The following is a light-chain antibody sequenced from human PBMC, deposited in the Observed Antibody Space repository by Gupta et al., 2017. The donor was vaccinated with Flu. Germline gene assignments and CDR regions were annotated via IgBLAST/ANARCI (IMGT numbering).Light chain of an antibody. CDR2: SNN. J-gene: IGLJ3*02. CDR1: SSNIGSRP. Sequence: SVLTQPPSASGTPGQRVTISCSGGSSNIGSRPVNWYQQLPGTAPKLLIYSNNQRPSGVPDRFSGSKSGTSASLAISGLQSEDEADYYCAAWDDSLNVWVFGGGTKLTVL. V-gene: IGLV1-44*01. CDR3: AAWDDSLNVWV.